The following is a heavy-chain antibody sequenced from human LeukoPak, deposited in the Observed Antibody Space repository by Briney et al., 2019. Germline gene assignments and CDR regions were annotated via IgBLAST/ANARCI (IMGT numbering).Heavy chain of an antibody. Sequence: QPGGALRLSCTASGFSFSDYSMNRVRQDPGKGLEWVSYIRCSTSKIFYAESVKGRFTVSIDNAKNSLYLHLNSLRAEDTAVYYCARDRWHYGSGSGFFDYWGQGTLVTVSS. D-gene: IGHD3-3*02. CDR3: ARDRWHYGSGSGFFDY. V-gene: IGHV3-48*01. J-gene: IGHJ4*02. CDR1: GFSFSDYS. CDR2: IRCSTSKI.